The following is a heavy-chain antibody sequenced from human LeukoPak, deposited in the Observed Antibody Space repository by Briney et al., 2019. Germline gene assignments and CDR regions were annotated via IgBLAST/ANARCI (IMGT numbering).Heavy chain of an antibody. J-gene: IGHJ6*03. V-gene: IGHV3-48*01. CDR3: AREEWLLLKYYYYYYMDV. CDR1: GFTFSSYS. Sequence: GGSLRLSCAASGFTFSSYSMNWVRQAPGKGLEWVSYISSSSSTICYADSVKGRFTISRDDAKNSLYLQMNSLRAEDTAVYYCAREEWLLLKYYYYYYMDVWGKGTTVTVSS. CDR2: ISSSSSTI. D-gene: IGHD3-22*01.